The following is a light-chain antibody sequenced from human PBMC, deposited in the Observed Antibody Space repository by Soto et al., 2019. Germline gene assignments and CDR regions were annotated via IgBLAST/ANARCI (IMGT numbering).Light chain of an antibody. CDR2: DVS. V-gene: IGLV2-14*01. J-gene: IGLJ1*01. CDR1: TSDVGGYNL. Sequence: QSALTQPASVSGSPGQSIAISCTGTTSDVGGYNLVSWYQQHPGKAPKLMIYDVSRRPSGISNRFSGSKSGNTASLTISGLQAEDEADYYCSSYTSSSTLYVFGAGTKVTVL. CDR3: SSYTSSSTLYV.